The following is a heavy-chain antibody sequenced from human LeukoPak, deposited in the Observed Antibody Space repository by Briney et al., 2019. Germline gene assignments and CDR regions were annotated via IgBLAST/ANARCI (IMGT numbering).Heavy chain of an antibody. D-gene: IGHD3-22*01. V-gene: IGHV3-48*01. J-gene: IGHJ4*02. CDR2: ISISSGII. CDR1: GFTFSTYS. CDR3: AKDYYYDSSGIFDY. Sequence: GGSLRLSCAASGFTFSTYSMNWVRQAPGKGLEWVSYISISSGIIYYADSVKGRFTISRDNAKNSLYLQMNSLRAEDMAFYYCAKDYYYDSSGIFDYWGQGTLVTVSS.